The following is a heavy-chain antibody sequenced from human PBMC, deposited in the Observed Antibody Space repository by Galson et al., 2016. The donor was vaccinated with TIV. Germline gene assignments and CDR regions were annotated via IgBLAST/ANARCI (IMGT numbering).Heavy chain of an antibody. D-gene: IGHD3-22*01. CDR2: IDWDDDK. V-gene: IGHV2-70*11. J-gene: IGHJ4*02. Sequence: PALVKPTQTLTLTCTFSGFSLNTDGMCVNWIRQPPGKALEWLARIDWDDDKSYTSSLKTRLTISKDTSKNQVVLTMTNMDPVDTATHYCARIAGYYDSSGHYIPRSFDYWGQGTLVTVSS. CDR3: ARIAGYYDSSGHYIPRSFDY. CDR1: GFSLNTDGMC.